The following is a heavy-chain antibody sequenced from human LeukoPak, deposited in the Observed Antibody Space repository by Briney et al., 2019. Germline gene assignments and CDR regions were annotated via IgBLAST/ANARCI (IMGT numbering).Heavy chain of an antibody. Sequence: RGSLRLSCAASGFTFSGSTMHWVRQASGKGLEWVGRVTTKANNYATAYAASVKGRFTISRDDSKNTAYLQMNSLRAEDTAVYYCAKCSSSWNYYFDYWGQGTLVTVSS. J-gene: IGHJ4*02. CDR2: VTTKANNYAT. V-gene: IGHV3-73*01. D-gene: IGHD6-13*01. CDR3: AKCSSSWNYYFDY. CDR1: GFTFSGST.